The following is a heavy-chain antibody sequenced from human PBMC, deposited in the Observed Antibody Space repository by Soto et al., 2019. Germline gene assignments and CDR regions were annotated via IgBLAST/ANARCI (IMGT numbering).Heavy chain of an antibody. V-gene: IGHV4-34*01. J-gene: IGHJ5*02. Sequence: QVQLQQWGAGLLKPSETLSLTCAVYGGSFSGYYWSWIRQPPGKGLEWIGEINHSGSTNYNPSLKSRVTRSVDTSKNQFSLKLSSVTAADTAVYYCARGRGGAVTTFHWFDPWGQGTLVTVSS. CDR1: GGSFSGYY. D-gene: IGHD4-17*01. CDR2: INHSGST. CDR3: ARGRGGAVTTFHWFDP.